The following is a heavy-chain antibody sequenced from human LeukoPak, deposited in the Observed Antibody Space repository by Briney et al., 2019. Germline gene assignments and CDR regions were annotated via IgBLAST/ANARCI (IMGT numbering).Heavy chain of an antibody. D-gene: IGHD3-3*01. CDR3: ARDVEIFGVVHYYYYGMDV. Sequence: ASVKVSCKASGYTFTSYGNSWVRQAPGQGLEWMGWISAYNGNTNYAQKLQGRVTMTTDTSTSTAYMELRSLRSDDTAVYYCARDVEIFGVVHYYYYGMDVWGQGTTVTVSS. CDR1: GYTFTSYG. J-gene: IGHJ6*02. CDR2: ISAYNGNT. V-gene: IGHV1-18*01.